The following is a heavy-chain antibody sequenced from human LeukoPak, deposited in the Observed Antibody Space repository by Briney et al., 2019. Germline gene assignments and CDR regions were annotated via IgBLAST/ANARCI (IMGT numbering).Heavy chain of an antibody. CDR1: GGSFSGYY. Sequence: SETLSLTCAVYGGSFSGYYWSWIRQPPGKGLEWIGEINHSGSTNYNPSLKSRVTISVDTSKNQFSLKLNSVTAADTAVYYCARVMTTVATRGYFDLWGRGTLVTVSS. CDR2: INHSGST. D-gene: IGHD4-23*01. J-gene: IGHJ2*01. CDR3: ARVMTTVATRGYFDL. V-gene: IGHV4-34*01.